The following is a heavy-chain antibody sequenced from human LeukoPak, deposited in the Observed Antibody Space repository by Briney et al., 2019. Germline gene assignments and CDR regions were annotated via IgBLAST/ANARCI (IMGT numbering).Heavy chain of an antibody. Sequence: ASVKVSCKASGYTFTSYGISWVRQAPGQGLEWMGWINAYNSNTKYAQKLQGRVTMTTDTSTSTAYMELRSLRSDDTAVYYCARVKTMIIVVSLFDYWGQGTLVTVSS. V-gene: IGHV1-18*01. D-gene: IGHD3-22*01. J-gene: IGHJ4*02. CDR3: ARVKTMIIVVSLFDY. CDR1: GYTFTSYG. CDR2: INAYNSNT.